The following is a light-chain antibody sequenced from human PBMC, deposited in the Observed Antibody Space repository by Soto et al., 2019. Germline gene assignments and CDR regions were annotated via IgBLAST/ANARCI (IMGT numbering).Light chain of an antibody. V-gene: IGLV2-14*01. CDR2: AVN. J-gene: IGLJ2*01. Sequence: QSVLTQPASVSGSPGQSITISCTGTSSDVGGYKYVSWYQHHPGQAPKLMIHAVNSRPSGVSTRFSGSKSGNTASLTISGLQPEDEADYYCAAWDDRLSGPVFGGGTKLTVL. CDR1: SSDVGGYKY. CDR3: AAWDDRLSGPV.